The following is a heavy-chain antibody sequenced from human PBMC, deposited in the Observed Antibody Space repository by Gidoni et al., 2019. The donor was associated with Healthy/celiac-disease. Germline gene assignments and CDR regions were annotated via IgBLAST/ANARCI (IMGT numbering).Heavy chain of an antibody. V-gene: IGHV1-46*01. D-gene: IGHD3-22*01. CDR3: ARETYYYDSSGYAGYFQH. J-gene: IGHJ1*01. Sequence: QVQLVQSGAEVKKPGASVKVSCKASGYTFTSYYMHWVRQAPGQGLEWMGIINPSGGSTSYAQKFQGRVTMTRDTSTSTVYMELSSLRSEDTAVYYCARETYYYDSSGYAGYFQHWGQGTLVTVSS. CDR1: GYTFTSYY. CDR2: INPSGGST.